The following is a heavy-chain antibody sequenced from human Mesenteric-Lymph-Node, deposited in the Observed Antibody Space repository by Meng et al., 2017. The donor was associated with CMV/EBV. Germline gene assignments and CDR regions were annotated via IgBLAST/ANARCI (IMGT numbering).Heavy chain of an antibody. CDR2: IRYDGTDK. Sequence: GESLKISCAVSGFTFSSFGMHWVRQAPGMGLEWVACIRYDGTDKYYTDSVKGRFTISRDNAKNSLYLQMNSLRAEDTALYYCARYAAARPDYYYYYGMDVWGQGTTVTVSS. CDR1: GFTFSSFG. V-gene: IGHV3-30*02. J-gene: IGHJ6*02. CDR3: ARYAAARPDYYYYYGMDV. D-gene: IGHD6-6*01.